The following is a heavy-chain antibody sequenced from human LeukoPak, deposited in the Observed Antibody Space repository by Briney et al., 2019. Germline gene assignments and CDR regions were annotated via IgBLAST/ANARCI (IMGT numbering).Heavy chain of an antibody. CDR2: IYNSGTT. J-gene: IGHJ2*01. V-gene: IGHV4-39*01. D-gene: IGHD3-10*01. Sequence: PSETLSLTCTVSGDSISSTSYYWDWIRQPPGKGLEWIGSIYNSGTTYYNPSLKSRVTISVDTSKNQFSLKLSSVTAADTAVYYCARGSKGWLRYFDLWGRGTLVTVSS. CDR3: ARGSKGWLRYFDL. CDR1: GDSISSTSYY.